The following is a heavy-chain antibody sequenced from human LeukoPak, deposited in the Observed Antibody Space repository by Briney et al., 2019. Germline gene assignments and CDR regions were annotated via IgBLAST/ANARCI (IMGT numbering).Heavy chain of an antibody. CDR3: ATYDYSNYYMDV. CDR2: IYTSGST. V-gene: IGHV4-4*07. J-gene: IGHJ6*03. D-gene: IGHD4-11*01. Sequence: PSETLSLTCTVSGASISSYCWSWIRQPAGKGLEWIGRIYTSGSTNYNPSLKSRVTMSVDTSKNQFSLKLSSVTAADTAVYYCATYDYSNYYMDVWGKGTTVTVSS. CDR1: GASISSYC.